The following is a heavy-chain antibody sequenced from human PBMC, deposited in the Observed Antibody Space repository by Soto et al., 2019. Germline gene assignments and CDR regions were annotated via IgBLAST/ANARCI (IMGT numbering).Heavy chain of an antibody. J-gene: IGHJ6*02. D-gene: IGHD3-3*01. CDR3: ARDFYDFWSGYYAYYYYYGMDV. CDR2: ISSSSSTI. Sequence: GGSLRLSCAASGFTFSSYSMNWVRQAPGKGLEWVSYISSSSSTIYYADSVKGRFTISRDNAKNSLYLQMNSLRDEDTAVYYCARDFYDFWSGYYAYYYYYGMDVWGQGTTVTSP. V-gene: IGHV3-48*02. CDR1: GFTFSSYS.